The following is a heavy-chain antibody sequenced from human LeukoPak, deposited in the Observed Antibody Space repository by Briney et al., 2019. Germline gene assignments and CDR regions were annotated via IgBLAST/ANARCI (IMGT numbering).Heavy chain of an antibody. CDR3: ARDRIVGTTTTGNYFDY. J-gene: IGHJ4*02. Sequence: KTGGSLRLSCAASGFALSDYFMSWLRQAPGKGLEWVSYISSSGDSIYYADSVKGRFTISRDNAKTSLFLQLDSLRAEDTAVYYCARDRIVGTTTTGNYFDYWGQGALVTVSS. D-gene: IGHD1-26*01. V-gene: IGHV3-11*01. CDR1: GFALSDYF. CDR2: ISSSGDSI.